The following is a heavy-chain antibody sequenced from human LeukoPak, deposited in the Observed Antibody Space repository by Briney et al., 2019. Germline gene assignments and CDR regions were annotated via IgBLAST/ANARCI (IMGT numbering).Heavy chain of an antibody. CDR1: GYTFTSYG. CDR3: ARSLDTDWSYYSDVRDCYFDY. J-gene: IGHJ4*02. V-gene: IGHV1-18*01. Sequence: ASVKVSCKASGYTFTSYGISWVRQAPGQGLEWMAWISAYNGNTNYAQKLQGRVPMTTDTSTSTAYMELRSLRSDDTGVYYCARSLDTDWSYYSDVRDCYFDYWGQGTLVTVSS. D-gene: IGHD1-26*01. CDR2: ISAYNGNT.